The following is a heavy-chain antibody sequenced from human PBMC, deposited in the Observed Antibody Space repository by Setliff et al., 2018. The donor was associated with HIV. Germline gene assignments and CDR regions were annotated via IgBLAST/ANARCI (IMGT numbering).Heavy chain of an antibody. Sequence: GESLTISCTVSGFTFGDYTMSWVRQAPGKGLEWVGFIRSKTYGGTTEYAASVKGRFTISRDDSKSIAYLQMNSLKTEDTAVYYCTSAFADYAYWYFDYWGQGTLVTVS. CDR1: GFTFGDYT. CDR2: IRSKTYGGTT. CDR3: TSAFADYAYWYFDY. J-gene: IGHJ4*02. V-gene: IGHV3-49*04. D-gene: IGHD2-8*02.